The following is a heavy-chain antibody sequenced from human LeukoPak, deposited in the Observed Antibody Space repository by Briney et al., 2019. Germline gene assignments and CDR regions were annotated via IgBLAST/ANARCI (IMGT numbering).Heavy chain of an antibody. V-gene: IGHV3-23*01. Sequence: GGSLRLSCAASGFTFSSYAMHWVRQAPGRGLEWVSGISGSGGSTYYADSVKGRFIISRDNSESTLYLRMNRLRAEDTALYYCAKVWKGNYYDYWGQGTLVTVSS. J-gene: IGHJ4*02. CDR3: AKVWKGNYYDY. CDR1: GFTFSSYA. CDR2: ISGSGGST. D-gene: IGHD1-1*01.